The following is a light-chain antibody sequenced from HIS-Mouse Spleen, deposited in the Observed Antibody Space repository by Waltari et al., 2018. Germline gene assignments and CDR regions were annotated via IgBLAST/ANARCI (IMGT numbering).Light chain of an antibody. V-gene: IGKV1-5*03. CDR3: QQYNSYSA. Sequence: DIQMTQSPSTLSASVGDRVTITCRASQSISSWLAWYQQKPGKAPKLLIYKASSLESRVPSRFSGSGSGTEFTLTISSLQPDDFATYYCQQYNSYSAFGQGTKVEIK. CDR1: QSISSW. CDR2: KAS. J-gene: IGKJ1*01.